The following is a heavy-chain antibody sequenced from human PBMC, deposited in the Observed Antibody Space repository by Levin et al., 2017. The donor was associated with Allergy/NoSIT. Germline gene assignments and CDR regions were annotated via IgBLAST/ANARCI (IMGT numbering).Heavy chain of an antibody. Sequence: GASVKVSCKASGYTFTDYYMHWVRQAPGQGLEWMGWIYPYSGGSNYAQKFQGRVTMTRDTSISTAYMELSRRRSDDTAVYYCARELNVVVPTASSYYYYGMDVWGQGTTVTVSS. CDR2: IYPYSGGS. V-gene: IGHV1-2*02. D-gene: IGHD2-2*01. CDR3: ARELNVVVPTASSYYYYGMDV. CDR1: GYTFTDYY. J-gene: IGHJ6*02.